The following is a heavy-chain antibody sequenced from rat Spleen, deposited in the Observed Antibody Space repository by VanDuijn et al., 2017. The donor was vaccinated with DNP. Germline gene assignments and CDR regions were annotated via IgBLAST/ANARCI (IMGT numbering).Heavy chain of an antibody. Sequence: EVQLVESGGGLVQPGRSLKLSCAASGFTFSNYGMAWVRQAPKKGLEWVTSINSNGGSTSYRDSVKGRFTISRDNAKSTLYLQMNSLRSEDMATYYCARWGGDYFDYWGQGVMVTVSS. J-gene: IGHJ2*01. CDR1: GFTFSNYG. CDR3: ARWGGDYFDY. CDR2: INSNGGST. V-gene: IGHV5-22*01.